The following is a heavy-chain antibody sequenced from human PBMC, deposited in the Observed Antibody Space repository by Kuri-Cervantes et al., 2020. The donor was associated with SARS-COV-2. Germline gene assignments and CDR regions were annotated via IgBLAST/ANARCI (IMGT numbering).Heavy chain of an antibody. D-gene: IGHD3-10*01. Sequence: GGSLRLSCAASGFTFSNYAIHWVRQAPGKGLEWVSVIYSGGSTYYADSVKGRFTISRDNSKNTLYLQMNSLRAEDTAVYYCARGTKWASGSGSYYPFYYYYYYGMDVWGQGTTVTVSS. J-gene: IGHJ6*02. V-gene: IGHV3-66*01. CDR2: IYSGGST. CDR3: ARGTKWASGSGSYYPFYYYYYYGMDV. CDR1: GFTFSNYA.